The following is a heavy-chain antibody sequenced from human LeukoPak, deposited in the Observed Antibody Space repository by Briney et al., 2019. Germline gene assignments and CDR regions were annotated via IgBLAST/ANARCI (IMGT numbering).Heavy chain of an antibody. CDR2: MNPKSGDT. CDR3: ARGRYMDV. Sequence: ASVKVSCKASGYVFIDYEIKWVREATGQGLEWMGWMNPKSGDTGYEQKFQGRVTITRDSSISTVYMELSSLRFEDTALYYCARGRYMDVWGKGTTVTVSS. J-gene: IGHJ6*03. V-gene: IGHV1-8*03. CDR1: GYVFIDYE.